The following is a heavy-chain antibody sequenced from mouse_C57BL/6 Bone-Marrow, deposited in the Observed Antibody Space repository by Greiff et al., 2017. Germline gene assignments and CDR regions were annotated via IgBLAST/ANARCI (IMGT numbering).Heavy chain of an antibody. D-gene: IGHD1-1*01. J-gene: IGHJ1*03. CDR3: AGDYGSSYWYFDV. CDR1: GYTFTSYE. Sequence: VQLQQPGAELVKPGASVKLSCKASGYTFTSYEMNWVKQRPGQGLEWIGRIYPSDGSTNYNEKFKGKATLTVDTSSSTAYMQLHSLTSEDSAVYFYAGDYGSSYWYFDVWGTGTTVTVSS. CDR2: IYPSDGST. V-gene: IGHV1-85*01.